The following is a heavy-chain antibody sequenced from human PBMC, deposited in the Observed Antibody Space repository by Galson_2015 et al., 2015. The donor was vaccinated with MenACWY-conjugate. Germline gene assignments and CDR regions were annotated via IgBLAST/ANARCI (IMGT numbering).Heavy chain of an antibody. Sequence: DSVKGRFTISRDNAKNTLYLQMNSLRAEDAAVYYCARLGGNYRTTSHFDYWGQGTLVTVSS. D-gene: IGHD1-26*01. J-gene: IGHJ4*02. CDR3: ARLGGNYRTTSHFDY. V-gene: IGHV3-74*01.